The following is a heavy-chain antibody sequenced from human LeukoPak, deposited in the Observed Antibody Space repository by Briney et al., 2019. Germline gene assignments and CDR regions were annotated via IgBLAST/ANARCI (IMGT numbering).Heavy chain of an antibody. CDR3: ASLPPGERSYYFDY. V-gene: IGHV4-39*01. CDR1: GFTFSSYA. CDR2: IYYSGST. Sequence: GSLRLSCAASGFTFSSYAMSWVRQPPGKGLEWIGSIYYSGSTYYNPSLKSRVTISVDTSKNQFSLKLSSVTAADTAVYYCASLPPGERSYYFDYWGQGTLVTVSS. J-gene: IGHJ4*02. D-gene: IGHD2-15*01.